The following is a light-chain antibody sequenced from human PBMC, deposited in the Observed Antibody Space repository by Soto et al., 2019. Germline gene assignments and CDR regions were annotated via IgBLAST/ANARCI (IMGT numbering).Light chain of an antibody. CDR3: CSYTGSSVV. J-gene: IGLJ2*01. V-gene: IGLV2-23*02. Sequence: QSALTQPASVSGSPGQSITISCTGTSSAFETYNVVSWYQHHPGKAPKLMIYEVSKRPSGASNRFSGSKSGNTASLTISGLQAEGESDYDGCSYTGSSVVFGGGTKLTVL. CDR1: SSAFETYNV. CDR2: EVS.